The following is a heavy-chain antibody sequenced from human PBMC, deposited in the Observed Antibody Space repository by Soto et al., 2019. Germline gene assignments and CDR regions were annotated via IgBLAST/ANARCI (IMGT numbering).Heavy chain of an antibody. CDR3: ARDITGTWFAPVPPWSV. CDR2: ISAYNGNT. D-gene: IGHD1-7*01. CDR1: GYTFTSYG. Sequence: GASVKVSCKASGYTFTSYGISWVRQAPGQGLEWMGWISAYNGNTNYAQKLQGRVTMTTDTSTSTAYMELRSLRSDDTAVYYCARDITGTWFAPVPPWSVWGQGTLVTVSS. V-gene: IGHV1-18*01. J-gene: IGHJ4*02.